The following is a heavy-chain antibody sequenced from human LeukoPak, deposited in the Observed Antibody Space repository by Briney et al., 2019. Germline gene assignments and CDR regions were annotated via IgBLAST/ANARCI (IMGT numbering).Heavy chain of an antibody. CDR2: IRYDGSNK. CDR1: GFTFSSYG. Sequence: PGGSLRLSRAASGFTFSSYGMHWVRQAPGKGLEWVAFIRYDGSNKYYADSVKGRFTISRDNSKNTLYLQMNSLRAEDTAVYYCAKDPRDGYNPGHFDYWGQGTLVTVSS. D-gene: IGHD5-24*01. J-gene: IGHJ4*02. V-gene: IGHV3-30*02. CDR3: AKDPRDGYNPGHFDY.